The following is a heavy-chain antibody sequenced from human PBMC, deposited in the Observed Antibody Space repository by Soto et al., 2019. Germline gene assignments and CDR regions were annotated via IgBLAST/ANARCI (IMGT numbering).Heavy chain of an antibody. D-gene: IGHD5-18*01. CDR2: ISWNSGNI. CDR1: GFTFDDHA. V-gene: IGHV3-9*01. Sequence: EVQLVESGGGLVQPGRSLRLSCAASGFTFDDHAMHWVRQAPGKGLEWVSGISWNSGNIAYADSVKGRFTISRDNGKNSLYLQMSSLRAEYTALYYCAKGPSYIPKTTMVYYYYMDVRGKGTTVTVS. CDR3: AKGPSYIPKTTMVYYYYMDV. J-gene: IGHJ6*03.